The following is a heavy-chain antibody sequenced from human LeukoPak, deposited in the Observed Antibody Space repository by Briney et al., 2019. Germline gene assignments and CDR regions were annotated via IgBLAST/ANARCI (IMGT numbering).Heavy chain of an antibody. CDR2: ISSSSSTI. J-gene: IGHJ6*03. CDR3: ARGEVPAALYYYYYYMDV. Sequence: GGSLRLSCAASGFTFSSYSMNWVRQAPGKGLEWVSYISSSSSTIYYADSVKGRFTISRDNAKNSLYLQMNSLRAEDTAVYYCARGEVPAALYYYYYYMDVWGKGTTVTVSS. CDR1: GFTFSSYS. V-gene: IGHV3-48*01. D-gene: IGHD2-2*01.